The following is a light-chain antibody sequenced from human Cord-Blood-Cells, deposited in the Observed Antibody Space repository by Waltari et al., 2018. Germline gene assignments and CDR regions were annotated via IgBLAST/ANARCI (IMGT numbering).Light chain of an antibody. V-gene: IGLV2-14*01. CDR3: SSYTSSSTLV. J-gene: IGLJ1*01. CDR2: DVS. Sequence: QSALTQPASVSGSPGQSITISCTGTSSDVGGYIYVSCYQQHPGKAPKLMIYDVSNRPSGVSNRFSGSKSGNTASLTISGLQAEDEADYYCSSYTSSSTLVFGTGTKVTVL. CDR1: SSDVGGYIY.